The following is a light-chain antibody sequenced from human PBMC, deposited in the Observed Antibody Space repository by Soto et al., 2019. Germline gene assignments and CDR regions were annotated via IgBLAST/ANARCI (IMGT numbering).Light chain of an antibody. V-gene: IGKV3-15*01. CDR3: QQYNSWPPIT. Sequence: EIVLTQSPGTLSVSPGDRVTLSCRASQSVDINLAWYQQRAGQAPRLLVYGASTKATGIPDRFSGSGSGTEFTLTISSLQSEDFAVYYCQQYNSWPPITFGQGTRLEIK. CDR1: QSVDIN. CDR2: GAS. J-gene: IGKJ5*01.